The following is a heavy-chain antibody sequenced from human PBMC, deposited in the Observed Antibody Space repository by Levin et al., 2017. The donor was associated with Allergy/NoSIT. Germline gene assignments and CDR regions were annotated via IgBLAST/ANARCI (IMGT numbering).Heavy chain of an antibody. J-gene: IGHJ4*02. V-gene: IGHV3-7*04. Sequence: SCAASGFTFSSYWMSWVRQAPGKGLEWVANIKQDGSEKYYVDSVKGRFTISRDNAKNSLYLQMNSLRAEDTAVYYCARDEGYDYVWGSYPPDYWGQGTLVTVSS. CDR1: GFTFSSYW. CDR3: ARDEGYDYVWGSYPPDY. CDR2: IKQDGSEK. D-gene: IGHD3-16*02.